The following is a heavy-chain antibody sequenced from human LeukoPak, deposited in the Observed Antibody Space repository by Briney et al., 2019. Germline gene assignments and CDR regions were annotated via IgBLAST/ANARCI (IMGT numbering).Heavy chain of an antibody. Sequence: PSETLSLTCGVSGGSITSTNWWSWVRPPAGKGLEWIGQIYHSGSTSYNPSLRSRVTMSVDKSKNQFSLRLYSVTAADTAVYYCARVTRFCSDTSCFDWFDPWGQGTLVTVSS. CDR2: IYHSGST. CDR3: ARVTRFCSDTSCFDWFDP. J-gene: IGHJ5*02. D-gene: IGHD2-2*01. CDR1: GGSITSTNW. V-gene: IGHV4-4*02.